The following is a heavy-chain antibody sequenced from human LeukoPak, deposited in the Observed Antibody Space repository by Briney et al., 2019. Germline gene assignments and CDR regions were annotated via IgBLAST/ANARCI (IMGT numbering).Heavy chain of an antibody. Sequence: GGTLRLSCVVCGFTLSNYGMTWVRRAPGKGRECGAGISGSGGSTNYADSVKGRFTISRDNSRNTLYLQMHSLRAEDTAFYFCAKRGVVIRVILVGFHKEAYYFESWGQGALVTVSS. V-gene: IGHV3-23*01. J-gene: IGHJ4*02. CDR3: AKRGVVIRVILVGFHKEAYYFES. CDR1: GFTLSNYG. CDR2: ISGSGGST. D-gene: IGHD3/OR15-3a*01.